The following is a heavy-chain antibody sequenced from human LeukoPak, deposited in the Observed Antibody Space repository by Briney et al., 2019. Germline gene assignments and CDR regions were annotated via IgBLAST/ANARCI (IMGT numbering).Heavy chain of an antibody. CDR2: ISYDGSNK. V-gene: IGHV3-30*04. CDR1: GFTFSSYA. Sequence: PGRPLRLSCAASGFTFSSYAMHWVRQAPGKGLEWVAVISYDGSNKYYADSVTGRFTISRDISTNTLYLQMNSLRADDTAVYYCVSHPRGYGIFHIWGQGTMLTVSS. J-gene: IGHJ3*02. CDR3: VSHPRGYGIFHI. D-gene: IGHD5-12*01.